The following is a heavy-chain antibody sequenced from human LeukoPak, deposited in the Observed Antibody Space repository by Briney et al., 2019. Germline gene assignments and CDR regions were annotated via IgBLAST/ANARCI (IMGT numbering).Heavy chain of an antibody. V-gene: IGHV3-23*01. CDR1: GFTFSSYS. D-gene: IGHD2-2*01. CDR2: ISGSGDST. Sequence: GGSLRLSCAASGFTFSSYSMSWVRRAPGKGLECVSAISGSGDSTYYADSVKGRFTISRDNSKNTLYLQMNSLRAEDTAVYYCAKDCSSTSCYRSFEYWGQGTLVTVSS. J-gene: IGHJ4*02. CDR3: AKDCSSTSCYRSFEY.